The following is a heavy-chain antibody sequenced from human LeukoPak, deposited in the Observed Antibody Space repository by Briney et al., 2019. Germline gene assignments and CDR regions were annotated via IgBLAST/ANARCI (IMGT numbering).Heavy chain of an antibody. J-gene: IGHJ6*02. CDR2: IYYSGST. V-gene: IGHV4-59*08. CDR1: GCSISSFY. CDR3: ARNSVGYYGSGSRYYYGMDL. D-gene: IGHD3-10*01. Sequence: SETLSLTCTVSGCSISSFYWSWIRQPPGEGREGCVYIYYSGSTNYNPSLKSRVTISVDTSKNQFFLQLSSVTAADTAVFYCARNSVGYYGSGSRYYYGMDLWGQGTTVPVSS.